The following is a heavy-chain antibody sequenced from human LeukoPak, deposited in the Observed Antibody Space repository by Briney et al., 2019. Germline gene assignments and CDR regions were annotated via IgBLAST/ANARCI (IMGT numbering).Heavy chain of an antibody. CDR3: AKDGEYGYYDSSGYPPDY. CDR2: ISYDGSNK. Sequence: GGSLRLSCAATGFTFSSYGTHWVRQAPGKGLEWVAVISYDGSNKYYADSVKGRFTISRDNSKNTLYLQMNSLRAEDTAVYYCAKDGEYGYYDSSGYPPDYWGQGTLVTVSS. J-gene: IGHJ4*02. D-gene: IGHD3-22*01. CDR1: GFTFSSYG. V-gene: IGHV3-30*18.